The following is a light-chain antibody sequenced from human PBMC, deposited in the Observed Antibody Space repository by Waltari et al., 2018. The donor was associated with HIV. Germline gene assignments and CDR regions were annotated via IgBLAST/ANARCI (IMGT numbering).Light chain of an antibody. J-gene: IGLJ1*01. Sequence: ARAQPPSVSGSPGQSVTRSFDDIYNNVVSCDQQYPGQVPKASFLGVGRRAPGISRRCSGFRSGHNAYLKMSGLQAEDEADYYCCTYVGYGSMFVFGTGTTVTVL. CDR3: CTYVGYGSMFV. V-gene: IGLV2-23*02. CDR1: YNNV. CDR2: GVG.